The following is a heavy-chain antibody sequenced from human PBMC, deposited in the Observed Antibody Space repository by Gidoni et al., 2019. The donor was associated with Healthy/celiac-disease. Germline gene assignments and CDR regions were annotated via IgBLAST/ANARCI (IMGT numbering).Heavy chain of an antibody. CDR1: GGPISSGGYY. D-gene: IGHD3-10*01. J-gene: IGHJ4*02. V-gene: IGHV4-31*03. CDR2: IYYSGGT. CDR3: ARGSRFSGSGSYYKGYYFDY. Sequence: QVQLQESGPGLVKPSQTLSLTCTVSGGPISSGGYYWSWIRQHPGKGLEWIGYIYYSGGTYYNPSLKSRVTISVDTSKNQFSLKLSSVTAADTAVYYCARGSRFSGSGSYYKGYYFDYWGQGTLVTVSS.